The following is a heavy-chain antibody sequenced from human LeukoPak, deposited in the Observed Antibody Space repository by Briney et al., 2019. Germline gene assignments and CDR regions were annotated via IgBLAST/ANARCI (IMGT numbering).Heavy chain of an antibody. CDR2: ISGSGGST. D-gene: IGHD5-18*01. CDR3: AKDSNTAMVLSNFDY. J-gene: IGHJ4*02. V-gene: IGHV3-23*01. CDR1: GFTFSSYA. Sequence: QSGGSLRLSWAASGFTFSSYAMSWVRQAPGKGLEWVSAISGSGGSTYYADSVKGRFTISRDNSKNTLYLQMNSLRAEDTAVYYCAKDSNTAMVLSNFDYWGQGTLVTVSS.